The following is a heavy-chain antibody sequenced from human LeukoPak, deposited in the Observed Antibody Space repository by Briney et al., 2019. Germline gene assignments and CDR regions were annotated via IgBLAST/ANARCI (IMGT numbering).Heavy chain of an antibody. D-gene: IGHD2-2*01. J-gene: IGHJ4*02. CDR2: ISGSGGST. CDR1: GFIVSSNY. CDR3: AKDFLPAAMKGYFDY. V-gene: IGHV3-23*01. Sequence: GGSLRLSCAASGFIVSSNYMSWVSQAPGKGLEWVSAISGSGGSTYYADSVKGRFTISRDNSKNTLYLQMNSLRAEDTAVYYCAKDFLPAAMKGYFDYWGQGTLVTVSS.